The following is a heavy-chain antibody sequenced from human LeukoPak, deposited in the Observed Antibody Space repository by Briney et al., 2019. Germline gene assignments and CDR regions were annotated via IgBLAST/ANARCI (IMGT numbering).Heavy chain of an antibody. V-gene: IGHV3-21*01. CDR3: ARDDRYSYGYSQSWHFDY. CDR1: GFTFSSYS. Sequence: GGSLRLSCAASGFTFSSYSMNWVRQAPGKGLEWVSSIKRYSSIMYYAESVKGRFAISRDNAKTSLYLQMNSLRAEDTAVYYCARDDRYSYGYSQSWHFDYWGQGILVTVSS. J-gene: IGHJ4*02. D-gene: IGHD5-18*01. CDR2: IKRYSSIM.